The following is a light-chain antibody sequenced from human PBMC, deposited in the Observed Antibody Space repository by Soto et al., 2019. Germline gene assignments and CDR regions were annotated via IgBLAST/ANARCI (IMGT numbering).Light chain of an antibody. J-gene: IGLJ3*02. CDR2: EVS. V-gene: IGLV2-23*02. CDR3: CSYAGSSTSHWV. CDR1: SSDVGSYNL. Sequence: QSALTQPASVSGSPGQSITISCTGTSSDVGSYNLVSWYQQHPGKAPKLTIYEVSKRSSGVSNRFSGSNSGNTASLTISGLQAEYDADYYCCSYAGSSTSHWVFGGGTQLTVL.